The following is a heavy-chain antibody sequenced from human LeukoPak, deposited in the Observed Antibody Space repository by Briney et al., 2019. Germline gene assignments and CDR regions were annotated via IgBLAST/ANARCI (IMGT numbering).Heavy chain of an antibody. CDR1: GYTFTDYY. CDR2: INPNSDGI. Sequence: ASVKVSCKASGYTFTDYYIHWVRRAPGQGLEWMGWINPNSDGINSAQRFQGRVTMTRDTSISTAYMELSRLRSDDTAVYYCARVKALGIVGSTTVLDPWGQGTLVTVSS. D-gene: IGHD1-26*01. J-gene: IGHJ5*02. CDR3: ARVKALGIVGSTTVLDP. V-gene: IGHV1-2*02.